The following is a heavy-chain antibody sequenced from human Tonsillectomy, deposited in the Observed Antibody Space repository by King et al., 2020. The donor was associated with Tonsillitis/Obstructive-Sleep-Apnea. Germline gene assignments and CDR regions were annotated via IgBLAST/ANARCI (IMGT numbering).Heavy chain of an antibody. V-gene: IGHV2-70*11. J-gene: IGHJ6*03. D-gene: IGHD3-3*01. CDR3: ARIHPERGILEPYYMDV. CDR2: IDWDDDK. CDR1: GFSLSTSGMC. Sequence: TLKESGPALVKPTQTLTLTCTFSGFSLSTSGMCVSWIRQPPGKALEWLARIDWDDDKYYSTSLKTRLTISKDTSKNQVVLTVTNMDPVDTGTYYCARIHPERGILEPYYMDVWGKGTTVTVSS.